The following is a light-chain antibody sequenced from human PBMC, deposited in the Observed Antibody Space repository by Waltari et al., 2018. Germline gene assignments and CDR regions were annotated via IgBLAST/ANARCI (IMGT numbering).Light chain of an antibody. CDR2: GAS. CDR1: QSVSSN. CDR3: QQYNNWPRT. Sequence: EIVMTQSPATLSVSPGERAPLSCRASQSVSSNLAWYQQKPGQAPRLLMYGASTRATGIPARFSGSGSGTEFTLTISSLQSEDFALYYCQQYNNWPRTFGQGTKVEIK. V-gene: IGKV3-15*01. J-gene: IGKJ1*01.